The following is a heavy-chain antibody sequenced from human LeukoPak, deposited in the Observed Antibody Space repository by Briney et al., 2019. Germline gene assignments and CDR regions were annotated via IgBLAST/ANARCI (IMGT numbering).Heavy chain of an antibody. V-gene: IGHV4-39*01. CDR3: ARSSSGSYNVDWYFDL. CDR1: GGSISSSSYY. J-gene: IGHJ2*01. Sequence: SETLSLTCTVSGGSISSSSYYWGWIRQPPGKGLEWIGSIYYSGSTYYNPSLKSRVTISVDTSKNQFSLKLSSVTAADTAVHYCARSSSGSYNVDWYFDLWGRGTLVTVSS. D-gene: IGHD1-26*01. CDR2: IYYSGST.